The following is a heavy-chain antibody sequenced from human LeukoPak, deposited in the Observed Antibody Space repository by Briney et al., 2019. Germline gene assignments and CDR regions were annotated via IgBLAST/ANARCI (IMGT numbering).Heavy chain of an antibody. V-gene: IGHV1-46*01. D-gene: IGHD3-10*01. CDR2: INPSGGST. CDR3: AREIAKWRFGPFDY. CDR1: GYTYTSYY. Sequence: ASVNVSCKASGYTYTSYYMHWVRQAPGQGGEWMGIINPSGGSTSYAQKLQGRVNRTRDTSTSTVYMELSSLRAEDTGVYYCAREIAKWRFGPFDYWGQGTLVTVSS. J-gene: IGHJ4*02.